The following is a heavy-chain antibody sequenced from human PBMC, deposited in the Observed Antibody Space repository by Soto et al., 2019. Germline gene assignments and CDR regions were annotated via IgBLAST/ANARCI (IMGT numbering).Heavy chain of an antibody. D-gene: IGHD2-2*02. Sequence: PSETLSLTCAVSGGSISSSNWCSWVRQPPGKGLEWIGEIYHSGSTNYNPSLKSRVTISVDKSKNQFSLKLSSVTAADTAVYYCARGEGIVVVPAAIRPANWFDPWGQGTLVTVSS. V-gene: IGHV4-4*02. CDR2: IYHSGST. J-gene: IGHJ5*02. CDR1: GGSISSSNW. CDR3: ARGEGIVVVPAAIRPANWFDP.